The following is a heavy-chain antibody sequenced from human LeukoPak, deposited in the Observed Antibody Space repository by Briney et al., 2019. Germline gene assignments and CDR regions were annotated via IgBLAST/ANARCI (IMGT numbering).Heavy chain of an antibody. CDR3: VKDGYSPPYFDY. V-gene: IGHV3-21*06. J-gene: IGHJ4*02. CDR2: VSGGSGSI. Sequence: GGSLRLSCAASGFTFSDYTMNWVRQAPGEGLEWVSSVSGGSGSIYYADSVKGRFTISRDNSKNTLYLQMNSLRAEDTAVYYCVKDGYSPPYFDYWGQGTLVTVSS. CDR1: GFTFSDYT. D-gene: IGHD5-24*01.